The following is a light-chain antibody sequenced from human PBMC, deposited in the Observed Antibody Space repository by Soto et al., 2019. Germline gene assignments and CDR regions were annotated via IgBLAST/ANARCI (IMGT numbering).Light chain of an antibody. CDR3: QKYNSAPRT. CDR2: AAS. Sequence: DIQMTQSPSSLSASVGDRVTITCRASQGISNYLAWYQQKPGKVPKLLIYAASTLQSGFPSRFSGSGSGTDFTITISSLQPEDVATYYCQKYNSAPRTFGQGTKVEIK. J-gene: IGKJ1*01. CDR1: QGISNY. V-gene: IGKV1-27*01.